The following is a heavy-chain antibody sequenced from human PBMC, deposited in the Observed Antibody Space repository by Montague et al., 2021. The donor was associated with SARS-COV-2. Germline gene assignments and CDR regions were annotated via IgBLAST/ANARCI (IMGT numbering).Heavy chain of an antibody. CDR3: ARISAWYSSGWSAFDY. D-gene: IGHD6-19*01. CDR1: GFSLSTSGMC. J-gene: IGHJ4*02. V-gene: IGHV2-70*01. CDR2: IDWDDDK. Sequence: PPLVKPTQTLTLTCTFSGFSLSTSGMCVSWIRQPPGKALEWLALIDWDDDKYYSTSLKTRLTISKDTSKNQVVLTMTNTDPVDTATYYCARISAWYSSGWSAFDYGGQGTLVTVSS.